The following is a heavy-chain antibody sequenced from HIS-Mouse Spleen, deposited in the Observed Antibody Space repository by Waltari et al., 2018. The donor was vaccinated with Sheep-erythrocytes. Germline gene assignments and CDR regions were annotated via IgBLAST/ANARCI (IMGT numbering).Heavy chain of an antibody. V-gene: IGHV4-31*03. D-gene: IGHD3-10*01. CDR2: IYYSGST. CDR1: GGSISSGGYY. Sequence: QVQLQESGPGLVKPSQTLSLTCTVPGGSISSGGYYLRWIRQHPGKGLEWIGYIYYSGSTYYNPSLKSRVTISVDTSKNQFSLKLSSVTAADTAVYYCARALIITMVRGVTSNWFDPWGQGTLVTVSS. CDR3: ARALIITMVRGVTSNWFDP. J-gene: IGHJ5*02.